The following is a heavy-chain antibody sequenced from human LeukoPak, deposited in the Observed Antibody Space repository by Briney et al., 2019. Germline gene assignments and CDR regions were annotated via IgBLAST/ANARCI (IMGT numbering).Heavy chain of an antibody. Sequence: ASVKVSCKASGYTFTSYGISWVRQAPGQGLEWMGWISAYNGNTNYAQKLQGRVTMTTDTSTSTAYMELRSLRSDDTAVHYCARSISGSSTYYYYGMDVWGQGTTVTVSS. CDR3: ARSISGSSTYYYYGMDV. CDR2: ISAYNGNT. CDR1: GYTFTSYG. V-gene: IGHV1-18*01. D-gene: IGHD1-26*01. J-gene: IGHJ6*02.